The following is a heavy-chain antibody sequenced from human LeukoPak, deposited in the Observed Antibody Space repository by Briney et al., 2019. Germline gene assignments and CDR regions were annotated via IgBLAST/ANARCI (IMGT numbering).Heavy chain of an antibody. V-gene: IGHV4-4*07. Sequence: PSETLSLTCTVSGGSISSYYWRWIRQPAGKGLEWVGRIYTSGSTNYNPSLKSRVTMSVDTSKNQFSLKLSSVTAADTAVYYCARVYHYDFWSTDYYYYMDVWGKGATVTVSS. CDR2: IYTSGST. CDR3: ARVYHYDFWSTDYYYYMDV. CDR1: GGSISSYY. J-gene: IGHJ6*03. D-gene: IGHD3-3*01.